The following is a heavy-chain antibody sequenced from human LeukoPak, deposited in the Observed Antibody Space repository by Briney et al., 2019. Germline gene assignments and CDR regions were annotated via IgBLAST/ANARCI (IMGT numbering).Heavy chain of an antibody. D-gene: IGHD6-13*01. J-gene: IGHJ5*02. CDR2: INHSGST. Sequence: SETLSLTCAVYGGSFSGYYWSWLRQPPGKGLEWIGEINHSGSTNYNPSLKSRVTISVDTSKNQFSLKLSSVTAADTAVYYCARVPLAAPSDWFDPWGQGTLVTVSS. CDR3: ARVPLAAPSDWFDP. V-gene: IGHV4-34*01. CDR1: GGSFSGYY.